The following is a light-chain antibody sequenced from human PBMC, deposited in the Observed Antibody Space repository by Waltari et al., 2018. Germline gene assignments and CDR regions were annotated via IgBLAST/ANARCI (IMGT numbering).Light chain of an antibody. CDR1: SGEVGTYAL. V-gene: IGLV2-14*03. Sequence: QSALTQPASVSGSPGQSLLIPCTGTSGEVGTYALVSWYQQHPGKAPKLMIYDVSNRPSGISNRFSGSKSGNTASLTISGLQAEDEADYYCSSYTSIRTWVFGGGTKLTVL. CDR3: SSYTSIRTWV. CDR2: DVS. J-gene: IGLJ3*02.